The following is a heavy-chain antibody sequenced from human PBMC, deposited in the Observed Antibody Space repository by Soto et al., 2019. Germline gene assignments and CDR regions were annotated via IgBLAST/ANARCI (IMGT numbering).Heavy chain of an antibody. Sequence: SETLSLTCAVYGGSFSGYYWSWIRQPPGKGLEWIGEINHSGSTNYNPSLKSRVTISVDTSKNQFSLKLSSVTAADTAVYYCAREVGYYDYIWGSYRYYYFDYWGQGTLVTVSS. CDR3: AREVGYYDYIWGSYRYYYFDY. J-gene: IGHJ4*02. CDR2: INHSGST. D-gene: IGHD3-16*02. CDR1: GGSFSGYY. V-gene: IGHV4-34*01.